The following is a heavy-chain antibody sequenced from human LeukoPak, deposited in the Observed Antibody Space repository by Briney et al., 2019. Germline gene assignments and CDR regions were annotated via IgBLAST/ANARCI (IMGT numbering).Heavy chain of an antibody. Sequence: SSETLSLTCTVSGGSISSYYWSWIRQPPGKGLEWIGYIYYSGSTNYNPSLKSRVTISVDTSKNQFSLKLSSVTAADTAVYYCARHFVYYDSWGQGTLVTVSS. CDR3: ARHFVYYDS. V-gene: IGHV4-59*08. CDR2: IYYSGST. CDR1: GGSISSYY. D-gene: IGHD3-3*01. J-gene: IGHJ5*02.